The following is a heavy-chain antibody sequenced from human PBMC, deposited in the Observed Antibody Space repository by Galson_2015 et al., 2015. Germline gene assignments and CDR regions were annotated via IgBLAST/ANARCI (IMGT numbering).Heavy chain of an antibody. D-gene: IGHD3-3*01. V-gene: IGHV2-5*02. CDR2: IYWDDDK. CDR3: AHRHQPQIFFGYYGMDV. J-gene: IGHJ6*02. CDR1: GFSLSTSGVG. Sequence: PALVKPTQTLTLTCTFSGFSLSTSGVGVGWIRQPPGKALEWLALIYWDDDKRYSPSLKSRLTITKDTSKNQVVLTMTNMDPVDTATYYCAHRHQPQIFFGYYGMDVWGQGTTVTVSS.